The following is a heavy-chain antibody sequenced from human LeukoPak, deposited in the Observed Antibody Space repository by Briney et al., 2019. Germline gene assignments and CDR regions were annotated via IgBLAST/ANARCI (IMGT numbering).Heavy chain of an antibody. CDR3: AKPRTTGLGWAQFDY. J-gene: IGHJ4*02. Sequence: PGGSLRLSCAASGFIFSGYGMHWVRQAPGKGLEWVAVISYDGSKKYYADSVKGRLTISRDNSRNTLYLELNSLRPEDTAIYYCAKPRTTGLGWAQFDYWGQGSLVTVSS. CDR1: GFIFSGYG. V-gene: IGHV3-30-3*02. CDR2: ISYDGSKK. D-gene: IGHD2-8*02.